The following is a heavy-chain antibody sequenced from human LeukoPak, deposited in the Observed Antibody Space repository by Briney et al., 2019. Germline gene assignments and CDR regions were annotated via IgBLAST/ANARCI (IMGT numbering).Heavy chain of an antibody. J-gene: IGHJ4*02. CDR1: GFSLSSYW. CDR2: INSDGSST. V-gene: IGHV3-74*01. Sequence: GGSLRLSCVASGFSLSSYWMHWVRQTPGKGPVWVSRINSDGSSTSYADSAKGRFTISRDNAKNTLYLEVNSLTAEDTAVYYCARGNSHSFDYWGQGALVTVSP. D-gene: IGHD4-11*01. CDR3: ARGNSHSFDY.